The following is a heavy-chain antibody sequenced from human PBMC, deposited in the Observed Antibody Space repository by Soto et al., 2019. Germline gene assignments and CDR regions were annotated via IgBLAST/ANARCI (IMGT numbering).Heavy chain of an antibody. CDR3: AKDLGSGGSGSIYYYGMDV. D-gene: IGHD3-10*01. V-gene: IGHV3-30*18. CDR1: GFTFSSYG. J-gene: IGHJ6*02. Sequence: GGSLRLSCAASGFTFSSYGMHWVRQAPGKGLEWVAVISYDGSNKYYADSVKGRFTISRDNSKNTLYLQMNSLRAEDTAVYYCAKDLGSGGSGSIYYYGMDVWGQGTTVTVSS. CDR2: ISYDGSNK.